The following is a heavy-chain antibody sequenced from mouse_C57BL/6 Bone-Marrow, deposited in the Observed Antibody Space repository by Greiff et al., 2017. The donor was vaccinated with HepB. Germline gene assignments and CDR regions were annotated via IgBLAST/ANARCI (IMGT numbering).Heavy chain of an antibody. CDR1: GFTFSSYA. Sequence: DVMLVESGGGLVKPGGSLKLSCAASGFTFSSYAMSWVRQTPEKRLEWVATISDGGSYTYYPDNVKGRFTISRDNDKNNLYLQMSHLKSEDTAMYYCAREDGYRFAYWGQGTLVTVSA. D-gene: IGHD2-3*01. CDR2: ISDGGSYT. V-gene: IGHV5-4*01. CDR3: AREDGYRFAY. J-gene: IGHJ3*01.